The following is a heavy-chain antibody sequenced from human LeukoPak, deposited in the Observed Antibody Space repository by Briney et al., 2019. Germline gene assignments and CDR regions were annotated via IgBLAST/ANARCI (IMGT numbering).Heavy chain of an antibody. V-gene: IGHV4-59*01. CDR1: GGSISSYY. CDR2: IYYSGST. CDR3: ARRGKLNMFDY. J-gene: IGHJ4*02. Sequence: PSETLSLTCTVSGGSISSYYWSWIRQPPGKGLEWIGYIYYSGSTNYNPSLKSRVTISVDTSKNQFSLKLSSVTAADTAVYYCARRGKLNMFDYWGQGTLVTVSS. D-gene: IGHD2/OR15-2a*01.